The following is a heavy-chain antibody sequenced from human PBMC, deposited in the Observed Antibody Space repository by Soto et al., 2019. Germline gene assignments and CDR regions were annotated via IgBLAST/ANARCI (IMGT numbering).Heavy chain of an antibody. CDR3: ARDPRDTTGYFLSNYYYYGMDV. V-gene: IGHV3-30*03. CDR1: GFTFSIYG. CDR2: ISYDGSNK. D-gene: IGHD4-4*01. J-gene: IGHJ6*02. Sequence: GGSLRLSCAASGFTFSIYGMHWVRQAPGKGLEWVAVISYDGSNKYYADSVKGRFTISRDNSKSTLYLQMNSLRAEDTAVYHYARDPRDTTGYFLSNYYYYGMDVWRQGTKVTVSS.